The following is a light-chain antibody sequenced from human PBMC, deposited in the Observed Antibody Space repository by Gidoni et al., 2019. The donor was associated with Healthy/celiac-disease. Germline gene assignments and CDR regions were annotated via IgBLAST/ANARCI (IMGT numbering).Light chain of an antibody. CDR1: QSLLHRNGYNY. J-gene: IGKJ4*01. V-gene: IGKV2-28*01. CDR3: MQALQTPLT. CDR2: SGS. Sequence: DNVMTQSPLSLPVTPGRQTPIPWRARQSLLHRNGYNYLDWYLQKPGQAPQLLIYSGSNRASGVPDRFSGSGSGTDFTLKISRVEAEDVGVYYCMQALQTPLTFGGGTKVEIK.